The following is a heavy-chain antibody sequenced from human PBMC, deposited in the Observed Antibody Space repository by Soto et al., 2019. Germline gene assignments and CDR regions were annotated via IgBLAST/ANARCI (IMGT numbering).Heavy chain of an antibody. CDR3: ARDGTIQMANFDF. V-gene: IGHV1-69*01. CDR2: IIPLFGTP. D-gene: IGHD1-1*01. CDR1: GGPFSSYG. Sequence: QVLLVQSGAEVKKPGSSVKVSCTSSGGPFSSYGISWVRQVPGQGLEWLGGIIPLFGTPSYARNFQDRLTITADESTTTAYMELSSLTSEDPAIYFCARDGTIQMANFDFWGQGTLVTVSS. J-gene: IGHJ4*02.